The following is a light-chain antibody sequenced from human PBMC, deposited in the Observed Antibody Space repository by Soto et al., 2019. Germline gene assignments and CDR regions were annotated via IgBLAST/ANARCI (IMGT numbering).Light chain of an antibody. CDR3: QQYGNSPIT. V-gene: IGKV3-20*01. J-gene: IGKJ5*01. CDR1: QSVSSSY. Sequence: IVLTQSPGTLSLSPGERATLSCRASQSVSSSYLAWYQQKPGQAPRLLIYGASSRATGIPDRFSGSGSGTDFTLTSSRLEPEDVAVYYCQQYGNSPITFGQGTRLEIK. CDR2: GAS.